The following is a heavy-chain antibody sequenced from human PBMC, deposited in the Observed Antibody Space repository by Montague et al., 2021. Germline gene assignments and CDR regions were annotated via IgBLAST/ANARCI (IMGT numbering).Heavy chain of an antibody. CDR3: ARDQGQGYCGGDCYVGLDY. CDR2: IKQDGSEK. J-gene: IGHJ4*02. V-gene: IGHV3-7*01. D-gene: IGHD2-21*01. Sequence: SLRLSCAASVFTFSNYWMSWVRQAPGKGLEWVANIKQDGSEKHYVDSVKGRFTISRDNAKNSLYLQMNSLRVEDTAVYFCARDQGQGYCGGDCYVGLDYWGQGTLVTVSS. CDR1: VFTFSNYW.